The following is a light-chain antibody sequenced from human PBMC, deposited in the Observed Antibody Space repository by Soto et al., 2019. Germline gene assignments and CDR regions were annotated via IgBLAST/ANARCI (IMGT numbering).Light chain of an antibody. Sequence: DIQMTQSPSSLSASVGDRVTITCRASQSISTYLNWYQHKPGKAPKLLIYKASTLQSGVPSRFSGSGSGTDFTLTISGLQPEDFVTYYCQQSFTTRPTFGGGTKVEIK. CDR2: KAS. CDR1: QSISTY. V-gene: IGKV1-39*01. CDR3: QQSFTTRPT. J-gene: IGKJ4*01.